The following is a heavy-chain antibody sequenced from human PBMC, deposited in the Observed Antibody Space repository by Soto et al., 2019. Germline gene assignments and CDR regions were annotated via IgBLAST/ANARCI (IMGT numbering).Heavy chain of an antibody. D-gene: IGHD4-4*01. CDR1: GFTFSSYA. Sequence: PGGSLILSCAASGFTFSSYAMHWVRQAPGKGLEWVAVISYDGSNKYYADSVKGRFTISRDNVKNSLYLQMNSLRAEDTALYYCAKDLYSNYGDAFDIWGQGTMVTLS. CDR3: AKDLYSNYGDAFDI. CDR2: ISYDGSNK. V-gene: IGHV3-30-3*01. J-gene: IGHJ3*02.